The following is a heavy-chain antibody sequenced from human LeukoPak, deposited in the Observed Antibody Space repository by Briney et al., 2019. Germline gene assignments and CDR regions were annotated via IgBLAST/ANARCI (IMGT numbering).Heavy chain of an antibody. CDR1: GFTFSNYA. V-gene: IGHV3-23*01. CDR2: IGGSGGNT. Sequence: GGSLRLSCAASGFTFSNYAMDWVRQAPGKGLEWVSVIGGSGGNTYYADSVKGRFTISRDNSKNTLYLQMNNLRAEDTAVYHCAKEAAVTHWYFALWGRGTLVTVSS. CDR3: AKEAAVTHWYFAL. J-gene: IGHJ2*01. D-gene: IGHD4-17*01.